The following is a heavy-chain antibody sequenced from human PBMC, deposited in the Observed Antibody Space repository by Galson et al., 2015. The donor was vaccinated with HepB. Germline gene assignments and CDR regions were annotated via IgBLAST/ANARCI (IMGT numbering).Heavy chain of an antibody. CDR1: GDSVSSHTAA. CDR3: ARDPPGDQGCDS. CDR2: TYYRSQWFF. J-gene: IGHJ4*02. V-gene: IGHV6-1*01. D-gene: IGHD7-27*01. Sequence: ISGDSVSSHTAAWNWIRQSPSRGLEWLGRTYYRSQWFFEYALSVESRITINPDTSKNQFSLQLKSVTPEDTAMYYCARDPPGDQGCDSWGQGTLVTVSS.